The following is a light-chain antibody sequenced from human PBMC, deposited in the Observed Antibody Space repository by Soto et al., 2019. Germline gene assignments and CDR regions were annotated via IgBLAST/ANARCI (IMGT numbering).Light chain of an antibody. J-gene: IGKJ1*01. CDR2: GAS. CDR3: QQYDSSAVT. V-gene: IGKV3-20*01. CDR1: QSVSSSY. Sequence: EIVLTQSPGTLSLSPGERATLSCRASQSVSSSYLAWYQPKPGQAPRLLIYGASSRATAIPDRFSGSGSGTDFALTISRLEPEDFAGYYCQQYDSSAVTFGQGTKVEIK.